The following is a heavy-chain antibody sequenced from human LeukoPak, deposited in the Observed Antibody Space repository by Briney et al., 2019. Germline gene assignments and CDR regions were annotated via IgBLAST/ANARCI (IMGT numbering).Heavy chain of an antibody. V-gene: IGHV4-34*01. Sequence: SETLSLTCAVYGGSFSGYYWSWIRQPPGKGLEWIGEINHSGSTNYNPSLKSRVTISVDTSKNQFSLKLSSVTAADTAVYYCAREGYYYDSSGYYYRYYFDYWGQGTLVTVSS. CDR1: GGSFSGYY. CDR3: AREGYYYDSSGYYYRYYFDY. J-gene: IGHJ4*02. CDR2: INHSGST. D-gene: IGHD3-22*01.